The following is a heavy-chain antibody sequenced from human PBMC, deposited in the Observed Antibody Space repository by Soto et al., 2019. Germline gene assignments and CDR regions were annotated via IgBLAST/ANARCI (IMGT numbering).Heavy chain of an antibody. D-gene: IGHD3-9*01. CDR2: ISGSGGST. CDR3: AKGPEAYYDILTGYYNPQYDY. Sequence: GGSLRLSCAASGFTFSSYAMSWVRQAPGKGLEWVSAISGSGGSTYYADSVKGRFTISRDNSKNTLYLQMNSLRAEDTTVYYCAKGPEAYYDILTGYYNPQYDYWGQGTLVTVSS. CDR1: GFTFSSYA. V-gene: IGHV3-23*01. J-gene: IGHJ4*02.